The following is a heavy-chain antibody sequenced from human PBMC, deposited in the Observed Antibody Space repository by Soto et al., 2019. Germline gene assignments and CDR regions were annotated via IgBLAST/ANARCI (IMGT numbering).Heavy chain of an antibody. Sequence: EVQLVESGGGLVQPGGSLRLSCAASGFTFSSYSMNWVRQAPGKGLEWVSSISSSSSYIYYADSVKGRFTISRDNAKNSLYLQMNSLRAEDTAVYYCARDWGYSSSWPTHGMDVWGQGTTVTVSS. CDR2: ISSSSSYI. D-gene: IGHD6-13*01. CDR1: GFTFSSYS. J-gene: IGHJ6*02. CDR3: ARDWGYSSSWPTHGMDV. V-gene: IGHV3-21*01.